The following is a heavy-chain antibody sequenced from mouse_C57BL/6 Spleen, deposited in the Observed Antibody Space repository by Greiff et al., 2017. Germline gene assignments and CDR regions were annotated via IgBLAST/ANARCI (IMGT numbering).Heavy chain of an antibody. CDR2: IYPRSGNT. V-gene: IGHV1-81*01. Sequence: VKLQESGAELARPGASVKLSCKASGYTFTSYGISWVKQRTGQGLEWIGEIYPRSGNTYYNEKFKGKATLTADKSSSTAYMELRSLTSEDSAVYFCARSEGYDYGFDYWGQGTTLTVSS. J-gene: IGHJ2*01. CDR3: ARSEGYDYGFDY. CDR1: GYTFTSYG. D-gene: IGHD2-4*01.